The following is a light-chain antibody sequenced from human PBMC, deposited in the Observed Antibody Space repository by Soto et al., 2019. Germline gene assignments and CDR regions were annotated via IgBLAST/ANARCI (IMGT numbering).Light chain of an antibody. Sequence: EIVLTQSPGTLSLSPGERATLSCRASQSVGSIYLAWYQQKPGQAPRLLIYGASGRATGLPDRFTGSGSGTDFTLTINRLEPEDFAVYYCQLYGTSFPLTFGPGTRVDIK. CDR2: GAS. CDR3: QLYGTSFPLT. CDR1: QSVGSIY. J-gene: IGKJ3*01. V-gene: IGKV3-20*01.